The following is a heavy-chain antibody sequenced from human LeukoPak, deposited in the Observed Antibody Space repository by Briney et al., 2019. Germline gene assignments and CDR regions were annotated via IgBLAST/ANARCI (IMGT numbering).Heavy chain of an antibody. J-gene: IGHJ5*02. Sequence: PSQTLSLTCTVSGASISSESYYWTRIRQPAGKGLEWIGRIYKTGSTKYNPSLKSRVTISIDTSKNQFSLKLNSVTAADTAVYYCARVMAVNPDWFDPWGQGTLVTVSS. D-gene: IGHD5-24*01. CDR1: GASISSESYY. CDR2: IYKTGST. CDR3: ARVMAVNPDWFDP. V-gene: IGHV4-61*02.